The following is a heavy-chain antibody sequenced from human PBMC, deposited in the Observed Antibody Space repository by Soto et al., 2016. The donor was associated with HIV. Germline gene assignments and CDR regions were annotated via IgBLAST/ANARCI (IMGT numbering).Heavy chain of an antibody. CDR1: GFTFSSYA. CDR3: AKVPDCSGGSCYSWYFDL. D-gene: IGHD2-15*01. J-gene: IGHJ2*01. V-gene: IGHV3-23*01. CDR2: ISGSGGST. Sequence: EVQLLESGGGLVQPGGSLRLSCAASGFTFSSYAMSWVRQAPGKGLEWVSAISGSGGSTYYADSVKGRFTISRDNSKNTLYLQMNSLRAEDTAVYYCAKVPDCSGGSCYSWYFDLVGPWHPGHCLL.